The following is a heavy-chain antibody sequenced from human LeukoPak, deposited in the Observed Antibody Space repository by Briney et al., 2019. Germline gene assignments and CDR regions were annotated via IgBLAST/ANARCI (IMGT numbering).Heavy chain of an antibody. CDR2: IYTSVST. CDR3: ARDRRQQLVYYYYYYYMDV. D-gene: IGHD6-13*01. V-gene: IGHV4-4*07. Sequence: SETLSLTCTVSGGSISSYYWSWIRQPAGKGLEWIGRIYTSVSTNYNPSLKSRVTMSVDTSKNQFSLKLSSVTAADTAVYYCARDRRQQLVYYYYYYYMDVWGKGTTVTISS. J-gene: IGHJ6*03. CDR1: GGSISSYY.